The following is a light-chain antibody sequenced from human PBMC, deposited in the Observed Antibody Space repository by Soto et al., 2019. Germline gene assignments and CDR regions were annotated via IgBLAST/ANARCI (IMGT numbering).Light chain of an antibody. CDR3: AAWEDNLSAVV. V-gene: IGLV1-47*01. Sequence: QSVLTQPPSASGTPGQRVTISCSGSSSNIGSNYVYWYQQFPGSAPKLLIYRNDQRPSGVPDRFSGSKSGTSASLAISGPRSEDEAEYYRAAWEDNLSAVVFGGGTQLTLL. J-gene: IGLJ2*01. CDR1: SSNIGSNY. CDR2: RND.